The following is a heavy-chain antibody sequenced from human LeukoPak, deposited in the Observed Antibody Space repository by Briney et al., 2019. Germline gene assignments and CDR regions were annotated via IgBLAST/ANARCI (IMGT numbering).Heavy chain of an antibody. D-gene: IGHD3-10*01. J-gene: IGHJ4*02. V-gene: IGHV4-34*01. CDR2: ISDSGFT. CDR3: ARDSLVDYYGSGSYYNPSYYFDY. CDR1: GGSFSGSY. Sequence: SETLSLTCAVYGGSFSGSYWTWIRQPPGWGLEWIGEISDSGFTSYNPSLESRVTTSVDASNTQLSLNLSSVTAEDTAVYYCARDSLVDYYGSGSYYNPSYYFDYWGQGTLVTVSP.